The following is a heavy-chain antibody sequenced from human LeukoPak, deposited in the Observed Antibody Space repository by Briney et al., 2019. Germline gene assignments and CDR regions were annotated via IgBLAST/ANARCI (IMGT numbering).Heavy chain of an antibody. Sequence: GASVKVSCKASGYTFTSYYMHWVRQAPGQGLEWMGIINPSGGSTSYAQKFQGRVTMTRDMSTSTVYMELSSLRSEDTAVYYCARAPLSGYYYYYYMDVWGKGTTVTVSS. CDR3: ARAPLSGYYYYYYMDV. J-gene: IGHJ6*03. CDR2: INPSGGST. D-gene: IGHD2-2*01. CDR1: GYTFTSYY. V-gene: IGHV1-46*01.